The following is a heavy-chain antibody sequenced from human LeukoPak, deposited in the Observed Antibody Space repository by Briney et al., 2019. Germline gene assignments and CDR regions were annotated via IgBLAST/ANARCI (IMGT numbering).Heavy chain of an antibody. V-gene: IGHV4-4*07. CDR1: GGSISSYY. CDR2: IYTSGST. J-gene: IGHJ4*02. CDR3: ARRGGIAAPGYYFDY. D-gene: IGHD6-13*01. Sequence: LETLSLTCTVSGGSISSYYWSWIRQPAGKGLEWIGRIYTSGSTNYNPSLKSRVTMSVDTSKNQFSLKLSSVTAADTAVYYCARRGGIAAPGYYFDYWGQGTLVTVSS.